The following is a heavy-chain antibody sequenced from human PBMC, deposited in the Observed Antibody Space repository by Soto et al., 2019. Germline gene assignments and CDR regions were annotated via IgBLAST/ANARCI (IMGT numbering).Heavy chain of an antibody. CDR3: ARFRGSYGMDV. Sequence: SVKVSCKASGYTFTSYAISWVRQAPGQGLEWMGRIIPILGIPNYAQKFQGRVTITADKSTSTAYMELSSLRSEDTAVYYCARFRGSYGMDVWGQGTTVTVSS. D-gene: IGHD3-10*01. CDR1: GYTFTSYA. J-gene: IGHJ6*02. CDR2: IIPILGIP. V-gene: IGHV1-69*04.